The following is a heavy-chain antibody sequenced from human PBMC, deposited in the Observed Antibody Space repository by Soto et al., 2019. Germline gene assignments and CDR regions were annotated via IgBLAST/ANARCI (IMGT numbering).Heavy chain of an antibody. J-gene: IGHJ4*02. Sequence: PRWSLRLSCAASGFTFNIYGMHWVRQAPDKGLEWVALISYDGSNQYYADSVKGRFTISRDNSKNTLFLQMNSLRADDTAVYYCAKDQASGQGSFDSWGQGTLVTVSS. CDR3: AKDQASGQGSFDS. CDR2: ISYDGSNQ. CDR1: GFTFNIYG. V-gene: IGHV3-30*18.